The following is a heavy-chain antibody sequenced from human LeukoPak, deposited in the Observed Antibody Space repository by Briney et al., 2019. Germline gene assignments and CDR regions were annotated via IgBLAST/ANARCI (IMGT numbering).Heavy chain of an antibody. CDR1: GFRFPNAW. D-gene: IGHD6-19*01. Sequence: GGSLRLSCAASGFRFPNAWMNWVRQAPGQGLEWVGRIKSKSNAGTTDYGAPVKGRFTISSDDSNNTLYLQMDSLKTEDTAVYFCTTWGSSGWGWYFDLWGRGALVTVSS. CDR3: TTWGSSGWGWYFDL. V-gene: IGHV3-15*01. J-gene: IGHJ2*01. CDR2: IKSKSNAGTT.